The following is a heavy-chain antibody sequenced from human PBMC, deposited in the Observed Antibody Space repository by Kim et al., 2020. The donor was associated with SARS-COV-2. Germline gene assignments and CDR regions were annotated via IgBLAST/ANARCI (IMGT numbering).Heavy chain of an antibody. V-gene: IGHV5-51*01. CDR3: ARWLELRLGDNWFDP. Sequence: PSFQGQVTISADKSISTAYLQWSSLKASDTAMYYCARWLELRLGDNWFDPWGQGTLVTVSS. D-gene: IGHD3-16*01. J-gene: IGHJ5*02.